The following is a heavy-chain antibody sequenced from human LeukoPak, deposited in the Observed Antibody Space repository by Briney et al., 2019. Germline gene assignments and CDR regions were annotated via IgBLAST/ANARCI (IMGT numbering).Heavy chain of an antibody. CDR3: AGDSSGYYYPSWGFDY. J-gene: IGHJ4*02. V-gene: IGHV4-31*03. CDR1: GGSISSGGYY. CDR2: IYYSGST. D-gene: IGHD3-22*01. Sequence: MPSETLSLTCTVSGGSISSGGYYWSWIRQHPGKGLEWIGYIYYSGSTYYNPSLKSRVTISVDTSKNQFSLKLSSVTAADTAVYYCAGDSSGYYYPSWGFDYWGQGTLVTVSS.